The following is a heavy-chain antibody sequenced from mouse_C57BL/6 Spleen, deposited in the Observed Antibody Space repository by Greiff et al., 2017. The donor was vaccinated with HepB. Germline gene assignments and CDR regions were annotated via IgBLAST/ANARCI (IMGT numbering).Heavy chain of an antibody. V-gene: IGHV6-3*01. Sequence: EVKLVESGGGLVQPGGSMKLSCVASGFTFSNYWMNWVRQSPEKGLEWVAQIRLKSDNYATNYAESVKGRFTIARDDSKSSVYLQMNNLSAEDTGIYYCTVYYDYDSAWFAYWGQGTLVTVSA. J-gene: IGHJ3*01. D-gene: IGHD2-4*01. CDR2: IRLKSDNYAT. CDR3: TVYYDYDSAWFAY. CDR1: GFTFSNYW.